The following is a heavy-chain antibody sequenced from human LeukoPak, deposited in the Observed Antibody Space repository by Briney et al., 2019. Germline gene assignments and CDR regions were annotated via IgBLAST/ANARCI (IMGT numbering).Heavy chain of an antibody. CDR1: GFTFSSYG. J-gene: IGHJ3*02. D-gene: IGHD3-10*01. V-gene: IGHV3-33*01. CDR3: ARDWELPPNDALDI. CDR2: IWYDGSNK. Sequence: RPGGSLRLSCAASGFTFSSYGMHWVRQAPGKGLEWVAVIWYDGSNKYYADSVKGRFTISRDNSKNTLYLQMNSLRAEDTAVYYCARDWELPPNDALDIWGQGTMVTVSS.